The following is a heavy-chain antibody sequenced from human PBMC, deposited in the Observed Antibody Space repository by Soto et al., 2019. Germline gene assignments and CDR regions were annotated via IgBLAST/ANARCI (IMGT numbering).Heavy chain of an antibody. D-gene: IGHD3-10*01. CDR1: GFTFNDYA. Sequence: QVQLVESGGGVVQPGRSLRLSCSASGFTFNDYAMFWVRQAPGKGLEWVAVISFHGISQHYADSVKGRFTISRDNSKNTLYLQMDSLRPEDTAVYYCARETYSYGSGNYYDGVDYWGQGTLVTVSS. V-gene: IGHV3-30-3*01. CDR2: ISFHGISQ. J-gene: IGHJ4*02. CDR3: ARETYSYGSGNYYDGVDY.